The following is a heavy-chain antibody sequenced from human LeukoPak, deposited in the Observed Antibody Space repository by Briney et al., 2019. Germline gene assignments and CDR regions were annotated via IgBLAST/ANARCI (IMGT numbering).Heavy chain of an antibody. J-gene: IGHJ4*02. D-gene: IGHD3-16*01. CDR3: VRDNGGEHL. Sequence: GGSLRLSCAASGFIFTNYFMSWVRQAPGKGLEWVASIKHDGSEKYYVDSVRGRFTISRDNTMNSLYLQMNSLRDDDTAVYYCVRDNGGEHLWGQGTLVTVSS. V-gene: IGHV3-7*01. CDR2: IKHDGSEK. CDR1: GFIFTNYF.